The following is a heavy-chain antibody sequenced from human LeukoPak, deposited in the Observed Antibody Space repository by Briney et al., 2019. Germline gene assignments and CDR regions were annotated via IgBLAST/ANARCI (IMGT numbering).Heavy chain of an antibody. CDR1: GGSISRYY. J-gene: IGHJ4*02. CDR3: ARGGRDGFDY. V-gene: IGHV4-59*08. CDR2: ISYSGST. Sequence: SETLSLTCTVSGGSISRYYWSWIRQPPGKGLEWIGYISYSGSTNYNPSLKSRVTISVDTSKNQFSLKLSSVTAADTAMYYCARGGRDGFDYWGQGTLVTVSS. D-gene: IGHD5-24*01.